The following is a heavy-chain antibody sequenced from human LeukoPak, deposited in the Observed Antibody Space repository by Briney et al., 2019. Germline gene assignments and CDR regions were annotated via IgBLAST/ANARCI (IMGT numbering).Heavy chain of an antibody. V-gene: IGHV4-34*01. D-gene: IGHD3-22*01. CDR2: VNHSGST. CDR1: GGSFSDYY. Sequence: SETLSLTCVVYGGSFSDYYWSWIRQPPGKGLGWIGEVNHSGSTNYNPSLKSRVTISVDTSKNQFSLKLSSVTAADTAVYYCARGQYYDSSGYNEYFQHWGQGALVTVSS. CDR3: ARGQYYDSSGYNEYFQH. J-gene: IGHJ1*01.